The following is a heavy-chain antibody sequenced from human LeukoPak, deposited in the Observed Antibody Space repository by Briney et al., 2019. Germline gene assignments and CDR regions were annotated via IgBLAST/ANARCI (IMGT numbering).Heavy chain of an antibody. D-gene: IGHD6-19*01. Sequence: ISAYNGNTNYAQKLQGRVTMTTDTSTSTAYMELRSLRSDDTAVYYCARSGHVRQWLVDYWGQGTLVTVSS. CDR3: ARSGHVRQWLVDY. J-gene: IGHJ4*02. V-gene: IGHV1-18*01. CDR2: ISAYNGNT.